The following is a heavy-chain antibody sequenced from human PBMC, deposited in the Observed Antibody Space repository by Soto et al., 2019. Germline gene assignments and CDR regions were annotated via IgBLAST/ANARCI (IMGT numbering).Heavy chain of an antibody. J-gene: IGHJ4*02. CDR1: GYTLTELS. Sequence: ASVKVSCKVSGYTLTELSMHWVRQAPGKGLEWMGGFDPEDGETIYAQKFQGRVTMTEDTSTDTAYMELSSLRSEDTAVYYCATVTIRGILVVVAATPFDYWGQGTLVTVSS. D-gene: IGHD2-15*01. CDR2: FDPEDGET. CDR3: ATVTIRGILVVVAATPFDY. V-gene: IGHV1-24*01.